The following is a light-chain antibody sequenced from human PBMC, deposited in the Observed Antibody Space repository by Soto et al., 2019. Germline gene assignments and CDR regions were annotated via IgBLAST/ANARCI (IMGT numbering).Light chain of an antibody. CDR1: QSVGGN. CDR3: QQYNNWPRT. Sequence: EIVMTQSPGTLSVSPGDRATLSCRASQSVGGNLAWYQQKPGQAPRLLIYGASTRATGVPARFSGSGSGTDFTLTISSLQSEDFAAYYCQQYNNWPRTFGQGTKVEI. CDR2: GAS. J-gene: IGKJ1*01. V-gene: IGKV3-15*01.